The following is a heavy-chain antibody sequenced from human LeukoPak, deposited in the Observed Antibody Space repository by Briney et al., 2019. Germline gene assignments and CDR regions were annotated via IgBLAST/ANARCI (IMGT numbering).Heavy chain of an antibody. J-gene: IGHJ4*02. CDR2: IWYDGSNK. CDR1: GFTFSSYG. V-gene: IGHV3-33*01. CDR3: GRGEAFFEY. Sequence: GGSLRLSCAASGFTFSSYGMHWVRQAPGKGLERVALIWYDGSNKYYADSVKGRFTISRDNSKNTLYLQMNSLRADDTAVYYCGRGEAFFEYWGQGTLVTVSS.